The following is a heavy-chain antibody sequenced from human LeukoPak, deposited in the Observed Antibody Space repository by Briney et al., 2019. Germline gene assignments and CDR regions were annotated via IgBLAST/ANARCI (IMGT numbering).Heavy chain of an antibody. CDR3: AREGGGTDS. Sequence: GGSLRLSCAASGFTFSNYAMSWVRQAPGKGLEWVSAISGGADITYYADSVKGRFTVSRDNSKNMVYLQMNLLRTEDTAVYYCAREGGGTDSWGQGTLVTVSS. J-gene: IGHJ4*02. D-gene: IGHD4-23*01. CDR2: ISGGADIT. V-gene: IGHV3-23*01. CDR1: GFTFSNYA.